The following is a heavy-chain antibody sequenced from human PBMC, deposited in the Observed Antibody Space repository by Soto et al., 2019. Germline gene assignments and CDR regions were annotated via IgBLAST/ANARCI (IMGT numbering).Heavy chain of an antibody. CDR2: IYYSGST. CDR1: GGSISSYY. CDR3: ARGPGATGKYYYYGMDV. D-gene: IGHD1-26*01. Sequence: SETLSLTCTVSGGSISSYYWSWIRQPPGKGLEWIGYIYYSGSTNYNPSLKSRVTISVDTSKNQFSLKLSSVTAADTAVYYCARGPGATGKYYYYGMDVWGQGTTVTVS. J-gene: IGHJ6*02. V-gene: IGHV4-59*01.